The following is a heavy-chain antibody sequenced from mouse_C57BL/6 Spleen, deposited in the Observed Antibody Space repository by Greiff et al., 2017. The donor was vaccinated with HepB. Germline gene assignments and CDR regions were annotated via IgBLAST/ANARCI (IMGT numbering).Heavy chain of an antibody. V-gene: IGHV10-1*01. D-gene: IGHD2-3*01. CDR1: GFSFNTYA. J-gene: IGHJ2*01. CDR2: IRSKSNNYAT. Sequence: EVKLVESGGGLVQPKGSLKLSCAASGFSFNTYAMNWVRQAPGKGLEWVARIRSKSNNYATYYADSVKDRFTISRDDSESMLYLQMNNLKTEDTAMYYCVRQGYYVYFDYWGQGTTLTVSS. CDR3: VRQGYYVYFDY.